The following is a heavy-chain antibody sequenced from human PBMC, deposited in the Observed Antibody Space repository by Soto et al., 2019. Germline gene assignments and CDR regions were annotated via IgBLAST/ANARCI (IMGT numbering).Heavy chain of an antibody. CDR1: GDSISIGGYS. CDR3: ARGRKNIVVVVAAHYYYGMDV. J-gene: IGHJ6*02. CDR2: IYHGGST. D-gene: IGHD2-15*01. V-gene: IGHV4-30-2*01. Sequence: SETLSLTCDVSGDSISIGGYSWNWLRQPPGKGLQWIGYIYHGGSTYYNPSLKSRVIISVDRSKNHFSLKLSSVTAADTAVYYCARGRKNIVVVVAAHYYYGMDVWGQGTTVTVSS.